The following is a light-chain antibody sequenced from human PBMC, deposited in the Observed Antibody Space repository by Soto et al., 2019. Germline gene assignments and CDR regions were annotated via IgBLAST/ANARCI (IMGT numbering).Light chain of an antibody. CDR2: DAS. CDR1: QTISSH. J-gene: IGKJ4*01. V-gene: IGKV1-33*01. CDR3: QQYDNLPLT. Sequence: DIQMTQSPSSLSASVGDRVIITCRASQTISSHLNWYQQKPGKAPKLLIYDASNLETGVPSRFSGSGSGTDFTFTISSLQPEDIATYYCQQYDNLPLTFGGGTKV.